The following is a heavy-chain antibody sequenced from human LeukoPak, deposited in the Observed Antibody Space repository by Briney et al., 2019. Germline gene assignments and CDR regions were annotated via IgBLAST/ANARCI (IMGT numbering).Heavy chain of an antibody. Sequence: SETLSLTCTVSGGSISSSSYYWGWIRQPPGKGLEWIGSIYYSGSTYYNPSLKSRVTISVDTSKNQFSLKLSSVTAADTAVYYCARVGLLWFGEQFDYWGQGTLVTVSS. V-gene: IGHV4-39*07. CDR2: IYYSGST. CDR3: ARVGLLWFGEQFDY. J-gene: IGHJ4*02. D-gene: IGHD3-10*01. CDR1: GGSISSSSYY.